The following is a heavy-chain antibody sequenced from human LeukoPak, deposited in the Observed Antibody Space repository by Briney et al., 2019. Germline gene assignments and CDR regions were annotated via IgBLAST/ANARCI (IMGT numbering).Heavy chain of an antibody. CDR1: GFTFSSYA. Sequence: GGSLRLSCAASGFTFSSYAMSWVRQAPGKGLEWVSVIYSGGSTYYADSVKSRFTISRDNSKNTLYLQMNSLRAEDTAVYYCAREPRRRLSYYYYMDVWGKGTTVTVSS. CDR3: AREPRRRLSYYYYMDV. J-gene: IGHJ6*03. CDR2: IYSGGST. V-gene: IGHV3-66*02.